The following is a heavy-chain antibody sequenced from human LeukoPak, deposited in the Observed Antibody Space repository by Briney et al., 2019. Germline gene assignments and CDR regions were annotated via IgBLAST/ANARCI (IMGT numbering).Heavy chain of an antibody. V-gene: IGHV1-69*13. CDR3: ARSSEIIVVVPAAPLGP. J-gene: IGHJ5*02. Sequence: ASVKVSCKASGGTFSSYAISWVRQAPGQGLEWMGGIIPIFGTANYAQKFQGRVTITADESTSTAYMELSSLRSEDTAVYYCARSSEIIVVVPAAPLGPWGQGTLVTVSS. CDR2: IIPIFGTA. D-gene: IGHD2-2*01. CDR1: GGTFSSYA.